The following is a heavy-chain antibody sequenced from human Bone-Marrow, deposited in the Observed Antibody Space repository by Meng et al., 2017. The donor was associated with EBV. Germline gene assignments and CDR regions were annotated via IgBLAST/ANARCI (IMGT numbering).Heavy chain of an antibody. D-gene: IGHD1-1*01. Sequence: QGRLTESGAIRVEPSGTHSLTCAVSRGSRSSSNWWSWVRQPPGKGLEWIGEIYHSGRTNHNQSLKSSVTIPVDKSKNQLSLKLSSVTAADTDVYYCLLQVQDDDYWGQGTLVTVSS. V-gene: IGHV4-4*02. CDR3: LLQVQDDDY. CDR1: RGSRSSSNW. CDR2: IYHSGRT. J-gene: IGHJ4*02.